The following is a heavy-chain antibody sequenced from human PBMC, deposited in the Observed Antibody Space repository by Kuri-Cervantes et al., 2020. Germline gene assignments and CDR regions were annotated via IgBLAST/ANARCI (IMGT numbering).Heavy chain of an antibody. D-gene: IGHD3-22*01. CDR1: GYTLTELS. J-gene: IGHJ5*02. CDR3: TTYYYDSSGYYGGFDP. V-gene: IGHV1-24*01. Sequence: ASVKVSCKVSGYTLTELSMHWVRQAPGKGLEWMGGFDPEDGETIYAQKLQGRVTMTEDTSTDTAYMELSSLRSEDTAVYYCTTYYYDSSGYYGGFDPWGQGTLVTVSS. CDR2: FDPEDGET.